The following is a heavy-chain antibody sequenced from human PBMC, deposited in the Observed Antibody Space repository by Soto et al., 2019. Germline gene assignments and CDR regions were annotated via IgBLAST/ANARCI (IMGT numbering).Heavy chain of an antibody. V-gene: IGHV4-4*07. CDR1: GASMNSYH. Sequence: SETLSLTCTVSGASMNSYHWSWIRQPAGKGLEWIGHIHSSGSTNYNPSLKSRVTMSVDASKNQFSLRLMSLTAADTAVYYCARDQGVAAAGITWFDPWGQGSLVTVSS. CDR3: ARDQGVAAAGITWFDP. J-gene: IGHJ5*02. D-gene: IGHD6-13*01. CDR2: IHSSGST.